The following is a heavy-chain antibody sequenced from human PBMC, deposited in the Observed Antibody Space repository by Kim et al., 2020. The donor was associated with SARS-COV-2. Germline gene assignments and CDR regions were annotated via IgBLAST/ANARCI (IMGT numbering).Heavy chain of an antibody. D-gene: IGHD3-22*01. CDR2: INAGNGNT. CDR1: GYTFTSYA. V-gene: IGHV1-3*01. Sequence: ASVKVSCKASGYTFTSYAMHWVHQAPGQRLEWMGWINAGNGNTKYSQKFQGRVTITRDTSASTAYMELSSLRSEDTAVYYCASLYYYDSSGYSTGWFDPWGQGTLVTVSS. CDR3: ASLYYYDSSGYSTGWFDP. J-gene: IGHJ5*02.